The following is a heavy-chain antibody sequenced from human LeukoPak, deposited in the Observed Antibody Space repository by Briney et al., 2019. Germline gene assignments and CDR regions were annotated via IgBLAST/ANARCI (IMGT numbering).Heavy chain of an antibody. CDR2: VDPTGNT. CDR1: AYSISRDYY. J-gene: IGHJ4*02. D-gene: IGHD4-17*01. Sequence: SETLSLTCTVSAYSISRDYYWGWFRQSPGKGLDWIGNVDPTGNTYYNPSLESRATISLDTSKRQFFLKLTSLTAADAAVYYCATVGASHYGDWYFDSWGQGTRVTVSS. V-gene: IGHV4-38-2*02. CDR3: ATVGASHYGDWYFDS.